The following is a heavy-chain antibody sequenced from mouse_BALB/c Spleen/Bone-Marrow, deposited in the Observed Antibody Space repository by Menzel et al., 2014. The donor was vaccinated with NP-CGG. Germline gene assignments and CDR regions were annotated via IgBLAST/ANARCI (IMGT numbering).Heavy chain of an antibody. CDR1: GYTFTSYW. V-gene: IGHV1S126*01. J-gene: IGHJ4*01. CDR2: IYPSDSYT. D-gene: IGHD2-10*02. CDR3: TRQYGNYYAMDY. Sequence: VQLVESGAELVRPGASVKVSCKASGYTFTSYWINWVKQRPGQGLEWIGNIYPSDSYTNYNQSFKDKATLTVDKSSSTAYMQLSSPTSEDSAVYYCTRQYGNYYAMDYWGQGTSVTVSS.